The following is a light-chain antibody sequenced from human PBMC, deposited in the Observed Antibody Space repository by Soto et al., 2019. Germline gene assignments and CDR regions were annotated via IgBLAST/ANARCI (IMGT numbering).Light chain of an antibody. Sequence: DIQMTQSPSTLSASVGDRVTITCWASQSISGWLAWYQQKAGKAPKLLIYKASTLESAVPSRFSGSGSGTEFTLTISSLQPDDSATYYCQQYNSYPYTFGQGTKLEIK. CDR1: QSISGW. J-gene: IGKJ2*01. CDR3: QQYNSYPYT. V-gene: IGKV1-5*03. CDR2: KAS.